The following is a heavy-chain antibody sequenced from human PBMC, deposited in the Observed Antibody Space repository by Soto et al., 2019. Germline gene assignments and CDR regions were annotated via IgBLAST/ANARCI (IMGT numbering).Heavy chain of an antibody. D-gene: IGHD3-22*01. CDR1: GGSISSGDYY. Sequence: PSETLSLTCTVSGGSISSGDYYWSWIRQPPGKGLEWIGYIYYSGSTYYNPSLKSRVTISVDTSKNQFSLKLSSVTAADTAVYYCARGDSSGYPHNWFDPWGQGTLVTVSS. CDR2: IYYSGST. J-gene: IGHJ5*02. V-gene: IGHV4-30-4*01. CDR3: ARGDSSGYPHNWFDP.